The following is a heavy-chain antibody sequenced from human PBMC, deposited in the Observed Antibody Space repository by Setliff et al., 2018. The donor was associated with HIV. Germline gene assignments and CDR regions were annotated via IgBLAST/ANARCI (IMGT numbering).Heavy chain of an antibody. CDR2: IYIRGT. V-gene: IGHV4-61*02. Sequence: SETLSLTCTVSGVSINTGSFYWNWIRQPAGKGLEWIGRIYIRGTNYNPSLKTRLTMPLDTSSNQFSLNLNSVTAADTAVYYCARGSWGSWRFDYWGQGTLVTVSS. J-gene: IGHJ4*02. CDR1: GVSINTGSFY. CDR3: ARGSWGSWRFDY. D-gene: IGHD6-13*01.